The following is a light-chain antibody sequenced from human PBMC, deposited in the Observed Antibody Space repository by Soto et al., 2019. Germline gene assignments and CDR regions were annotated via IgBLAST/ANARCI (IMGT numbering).Light chain of an antibody. CDR2: DAS. Sequence: DIQMTQSPSTLAASVGDRVTITCRASQSISFWLAWYQQKPGKAPKLLIFDASTLERGVPSRFSGSGSGTEFTLTISSLQPDDFATYYCQQYNSYVLTFGGGTKVESK. CDR1: QSISFW. V-gene: IGKV1-5*01. CDR3: QQYNSYVLT. J-gene: IGKJ4*01.